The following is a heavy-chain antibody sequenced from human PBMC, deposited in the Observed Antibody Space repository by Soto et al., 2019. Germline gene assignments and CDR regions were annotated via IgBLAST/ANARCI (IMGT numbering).Heavy chain of an antibody. CDR1: GFTFSSYA. D-gene: IGHD2-15*01. V-gene: IGHV3-23*01. CDR2: INSGDST. CDR3: AKSEDKKRWYYGMDV. J-gene: IGHJ6*02. Sequence: GSLRLSCAASGFTFSSYAMSWVRQAPGKGLEWVSTINSGDSTYYADSVKGRFTISRDNSKNTLYLQMNSLRAEDTAVYYCAKSEDKKRWYYGMDVWGQGTTVTVSS.